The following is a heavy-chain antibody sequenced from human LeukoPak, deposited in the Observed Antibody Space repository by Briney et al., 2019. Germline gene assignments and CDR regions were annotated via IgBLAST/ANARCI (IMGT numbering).Heavy chain of an antibody. D-gene: IGHD3-3*01. CDR3: AREGEDFWSGYYYMDV. J-gene: IGHJ6*03. Sequence: GGSIRLSCAASGFTFSSHGMCWVRQAPGRGLEWVSSISIGGDTTYSDSVKGRFTISRDNAKNSLYLQMNSLRAEDTAVYYCAREGEDFWSGYYYMDVWGKGTTVTVSS. CDR2: ISIGGDTT. CDR1: GFTFSSHG. V-gene: IGHV3-23*01.